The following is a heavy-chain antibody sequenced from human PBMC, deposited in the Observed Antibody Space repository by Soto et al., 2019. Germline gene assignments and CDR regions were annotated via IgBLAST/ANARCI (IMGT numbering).Heavy chain of an antibody. CDR3: ARDGSDSYGLDV. V-gene: IGHV4-4*07. D-gene: IGHD3-10*01. Sequence: SETLSLTCTVSGGSISSYYWSWIRQSAGKGLEWIGRIYNGGNTQYNPSLKSRVTMSADTSKNQFSLRLNSVTAADTAVYYCARDGSDSYGLDVWGQGTTVTVAS. CDR1: GGSISSYY. J-gene: IGHJ6*02. CDR2: IYNGGNT.